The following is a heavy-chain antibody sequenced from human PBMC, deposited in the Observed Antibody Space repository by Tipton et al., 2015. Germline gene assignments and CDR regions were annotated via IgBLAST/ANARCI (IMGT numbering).Heavy chain of an antibody. CDR1: GYTFTSYD. V-gene: IGHV1-8*01. Sequence: QSGAEVKKPGASVKVSCKASGYTFTSYDINWVRQATGQGLEWMGWMNPNSGNTGYAQKFQGRVTMTRNTSISTANMELSSLRSEDTAVYYCARRRGNHGESGMDVWGQGTTVTVSS. J-gene: IGHJ6*02. D-gene: IGHD2-21*01. CDR2: MNPNSGNT. CDR3: ARRRGNHGESGMDV.